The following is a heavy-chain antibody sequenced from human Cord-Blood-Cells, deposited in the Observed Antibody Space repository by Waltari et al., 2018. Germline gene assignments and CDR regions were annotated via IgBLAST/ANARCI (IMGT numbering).Heavy chain of an antibody. Sequence: QVQLQQWGAGLLKPSETLSLTCAVYGGPFIGYYWSWIRQPPGKGLEWIGEINHSGSTNYNPSLKSRVTISVDTSKNQFSLKLSSVTAADTAVYYCASEVGDIDYWGQGTLVTVSS. CDR1: GGPFIGYY. CDR2: INHSGST. J-gene: IGHJ4*02. CDR3: ASEVGDIDY. D-gene: IGHD1-26*01. V-gene: IGHV4-34*01.